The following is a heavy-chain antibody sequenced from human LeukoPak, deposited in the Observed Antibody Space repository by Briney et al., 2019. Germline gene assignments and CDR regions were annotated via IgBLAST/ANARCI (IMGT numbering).Heavy chain of an antibody. Sequence: GASVKVSCKAPGDTFTGYYMHWVRQAPGQGLEWMGWINPNSGGTNYAQKLQGRVTMTRDTSISTAYMELSRLRSDDTAVYYCARVQMPTVFFDYWGQGTLVTVSS. CDR3: ARVQMPTVFFDY. J-gene: IGHJ4*02. CDR2: INPNSGGT. V-gene: IGHV1-2*02. D-gene: IGHD5-24*01. CDR1: GDTFTGYY.